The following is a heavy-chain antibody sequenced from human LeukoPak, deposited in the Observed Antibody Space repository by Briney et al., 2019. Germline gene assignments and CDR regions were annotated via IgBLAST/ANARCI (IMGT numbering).Heavy chain of an antibody. CDR1: GGSFSGYY. Sequence: SETLSLTCAVYGGSFSGYYWSWIRQPPGKGLEWIGEINHSGSTNYNPSLKSRVTISVDTSKNQFSLKLSSVTAADTAVYYCARGGNYYDDDAFDIWGQGTMVTVSS. CDR2: INHSGST. CDR3: ARGGNYYDDDAFDI. D-gene: IGHD3-22*01. V-gene: IGHV4-34*01. J-gene: IGHJ3*02.